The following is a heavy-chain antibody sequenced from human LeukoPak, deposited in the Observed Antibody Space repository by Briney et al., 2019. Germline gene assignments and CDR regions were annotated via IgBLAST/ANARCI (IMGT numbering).Heavy chain of an antibody. Sequence: GGSLRLSCAASGFTFSNYAMSWVRQPPGKGLEWVSAISGSGSSTYYADSVKGRFTISRDNSKNTLYLQMNSLRAEDTAVYYCATLWGDTSGFQNYDYWGQRTLVTVSS. CDR1: GFTFSNYA. D-gene: IGHD3-22*01. CDR2: ISGSGSST. CDR3: ATLWGDTSGFQNYDY. V-gene: IGHV3-23*01. J-gene: IGHJ4*02.